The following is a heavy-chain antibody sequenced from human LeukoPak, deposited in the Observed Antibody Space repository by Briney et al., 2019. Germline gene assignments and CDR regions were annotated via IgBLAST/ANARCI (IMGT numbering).Heavy chain of an antibody. V-gene: IGHV3-23*01. CDR3: AMRRDQILTFDF. CDR1: GFTFNIYA. Sequence: QTGGSLRLSCAASGFTFNIYAMSWVRQAPGKGLAWVSGLNEDGGYTYYADSVKGRFTISRDNSKNTLYLQMNSLRADDTAVYYCAMRRDQILTFDFWGQGTLVTVSS. J-gene: IGHJ4*02. D-gene: IGHD3-9*01. CDR2: LNEDGGYT.